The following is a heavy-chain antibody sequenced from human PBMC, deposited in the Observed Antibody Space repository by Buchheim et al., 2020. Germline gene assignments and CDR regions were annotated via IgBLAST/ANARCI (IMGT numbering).Heavy chain of an antibody. J-gene: IGHJ4*02. CDR3: ANNGDGYNYYFDY. CDR2: ISGSGGST. V-gene: IGHV3-23*01. Sequence: EVQLLESGGGLVQPGGSLRLSCAASGFTFSNYAMSWVRQAPGKGLEWVSTISGSGGSTYYADSVKGRFTISRDHSKYTLYFQMNSLRAEDTAVYYCANNGDGYNYYFDYWGQGTL. CDR1: GFTFSNYA. D-gene: IGHD5-24*01.